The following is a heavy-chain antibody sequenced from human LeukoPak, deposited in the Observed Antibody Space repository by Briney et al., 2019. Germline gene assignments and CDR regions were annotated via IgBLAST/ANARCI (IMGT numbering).Heavy chain of an antibody. CDR3: ASDYDILTGLWKYYFDY. V-gene: IGHV1-2*02. CDR1: GYTFTGYY. Sequence: ASVKVSCKASGYTFTGYYMHWVRQAPGQGLEWMGWINPNSGGTNYAQKFQGRVTMTRDTSISTAYMELSRLRSDDTAVYYCASDYDILTGLWKYYFDYWGQGTLVTVSS. CDR2: INPNSGGT. D-gene: IGHD3-9*01. J-gene: IGHJ4*02.